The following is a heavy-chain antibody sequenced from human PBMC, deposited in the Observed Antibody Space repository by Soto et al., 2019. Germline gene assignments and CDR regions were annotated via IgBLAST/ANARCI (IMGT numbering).Heavy chain of an antibody. CDR2: IYWNDDK. V-gene: IGHV2-5*01. CDR1: GFSLRTSGVG. Sequence: QITLKQSGPTMVTPTQTLTLTCIFSGFSLRTSGVGVGWLRPPPGKALEWLGFIYWNDDKRYSPSLKSRLTITQDASKNQVVLTVTNMDPVDTATYYCAESGSSGWYGWFDPWGQGTLVTVSS. CDR3: AESGSSGWYGWFDP. J-gene: IGHJ5*02. D-gene: IGHD6-19*01.